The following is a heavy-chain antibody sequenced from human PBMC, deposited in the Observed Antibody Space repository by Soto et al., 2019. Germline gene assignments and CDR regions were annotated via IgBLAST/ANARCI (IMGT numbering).Heavy chain of an antibody. D-gene: IGHD6-25*01. CDR1: GGSISSGGYY. V-gene: IGHV4-31*03. Sequence: QVQLQESGPGLVKPSQTLSLTCTVSGGSISSGGYYWSWIRQHPGKGLEWIGYIYYSGSTYYNPSVKGRVTISVDKCKNQFSLKLSSVTAADTAVYYCARDQAAYYYGMDVWGQGTTVTVSS. CDR2: IYYSGST. J-gene: IGHJ6*02. CDR3: ARDQAAYYYGMDV.